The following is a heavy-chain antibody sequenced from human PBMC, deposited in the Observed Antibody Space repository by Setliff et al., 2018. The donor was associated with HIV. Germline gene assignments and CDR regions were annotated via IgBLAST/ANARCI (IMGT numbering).Heavy chain of an antibody. CDR3: ILLGMHGALNI. CDR1: GFSFSSHW. CDR2: INSDRITT. J-gene: IGHJ3*02. D-gene: IGHD7-27*01. V-gene: IGHV3-74*01. Sequence: GGSLRLSCAGSGFSFSSHWMHWVRQAPGKGLVWVSRINSDRITTAYADSVKGRFTISRDNAKSTLYLQMDSLSTEDTAVYYCILLGMHGALNIWGQGTMVTVSS.